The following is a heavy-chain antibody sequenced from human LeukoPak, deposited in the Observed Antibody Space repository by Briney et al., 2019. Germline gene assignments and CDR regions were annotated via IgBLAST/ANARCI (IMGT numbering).Heavy chain of an antibody. CDR1: GFTFSSYS. CDR2: ISSSSSYI. D-gene: IGHD2-2*01. J-gene: IGHJ4*02. CDR3: AKEGYCSSTSCPFDY. V-gene: IGHV3-21*04. Sequence: GGSLRLSCAASGFTFSSYSMNWVRQAPGKGLEWVSSISSSSSYIYYADSVKGRFTISRDNSKNTLYLQMNSLRAEDTAVYYCAKEGYCSSTSCPFDYWGQGTLVTVSS.